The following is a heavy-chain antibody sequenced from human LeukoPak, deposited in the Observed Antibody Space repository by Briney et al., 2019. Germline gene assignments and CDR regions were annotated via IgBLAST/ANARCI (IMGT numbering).Heavy chain of an antibody. J-gene: IGHJ6*02. CDR3: ARGELVVVAATALKLNYYYYYGMDV. CDR2: IIPIFGTA. Sequence: ASVKVSCKDSGYTFTSYDINWVRQAPGQGLEWMGGIIPIFGTANYAQKFQGRVTITADESTSTAYMELSSLRSEDTAVYYCARGELVVVAATALKLNYYYYYGMDVWGQGTTVTVSS. D-gene: IGHD2-15*01. V-gene: IGHV1-69*13. CDR1: GYTFTSYD.